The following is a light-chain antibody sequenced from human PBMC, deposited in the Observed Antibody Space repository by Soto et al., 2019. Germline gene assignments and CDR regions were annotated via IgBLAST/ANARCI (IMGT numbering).Light chain of an antibody. CDR3: QTWVTGIHI. V-gene: IGLV4-69*01. J-gene: IGLJ2*01. Sequence: QLVLTQSPSASASLGASVKLTCTLSSGHSNYAIAWHQQQPEKGPRFLMKLNSDGSHSQGDGIPDRFSGSSSGAERYLPISRPQSEDEADYYCQTWVTGIHIFGGGTKLTVL. CDR1: SGHSNYA. CDR2: LNSDGSH.